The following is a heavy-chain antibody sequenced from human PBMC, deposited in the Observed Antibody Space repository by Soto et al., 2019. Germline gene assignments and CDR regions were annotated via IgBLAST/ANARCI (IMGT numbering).Heavy chain of an antibody. CDR3: ARGPNDFWSGYYSYYYYGMDV. J-gene: IGHJ6*02. D-gene: IGHD3-3*01. CDR2: IYYSGST. CDR1: GGSFSGYY. Sequence: PSETLSLTCAVYGGSFSGYYWSWIRQHPGKGLEWIGYIYYSGSTYYNPSLKSRVTISVDTSKNQFSLKLSSVTAADTAVYYCARGPNDFWSGYYSYYYYGMDVWGQGTTVTVSS. V-gene: IGHV4-31*11.